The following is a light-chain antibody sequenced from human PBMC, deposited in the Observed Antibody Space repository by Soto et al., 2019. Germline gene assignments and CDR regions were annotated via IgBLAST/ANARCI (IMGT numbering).Light chain of an antibody. CDR2: GAS. V-gene: IGKV3-20*01. Sequence: EIVLTQSPGTLSLSPGERVTLSCRASQSLRSNYLAWYQQKPGQAPRLLISGASSRATGIPDRFSGSGSGRDFTLTISRLEPEDFAVYYCQQYGSSYTFGQGTKLEIK. CDR1: QSLRSNY. J-gene: IGKJ2*01. CDR3: QQYGSSYT.